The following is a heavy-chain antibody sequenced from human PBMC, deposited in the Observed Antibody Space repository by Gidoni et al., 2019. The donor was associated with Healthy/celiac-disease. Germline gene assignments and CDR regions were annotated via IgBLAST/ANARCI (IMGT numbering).Heavy chain of an antibody. CDR3: ASSLRVLYYYDSSGYFDY. CDR2: IIPIFGTA. D-gene: IGHD3-22*01. Sequence: QVQLVQSGAEVKKPGSSVKVSCKASGGTFSSYAISWVRQAPGQGLEWMGGIIPIFGTANYAQKFQGRVTITADESTSTAYMELSSLRSEDTAVYYCASSLRVLYYYDSSGYFDYWGQGTLVTVSS. V-gene: IGHV1-69*01. J-gene: IGHJ4*02. CDR1: GGTFSSYA.